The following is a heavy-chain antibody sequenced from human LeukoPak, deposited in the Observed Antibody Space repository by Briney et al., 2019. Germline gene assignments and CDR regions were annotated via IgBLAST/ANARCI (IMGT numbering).Heavy chain of an antibody. CDR3: ARASNWFDP. Sequence: SETLSLTCTVSGGSISSYYWSWIRQPPGKGLEWIGYIYYSGSTNYNPSLKSRVTISVDTSKNQFSLKLSSVAAADTAVYYCARASNWFDPWGQGTLVTVSS. CDR2: IYYSGST. CDR1: GGSISSYY. V-gene: IGHV4-59*08. J-gene: IGHJ5*02.